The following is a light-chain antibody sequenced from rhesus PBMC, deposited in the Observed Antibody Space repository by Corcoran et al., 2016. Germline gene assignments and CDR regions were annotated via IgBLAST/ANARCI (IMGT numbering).Light chain of an antibody. Sequence: DIQMTQSPSSLSASVGDTVTITCRASQGISNSLAWYQQKPVKAPKPLIYYATNLESGVPSRFSGSGSGTDVTLTISSLQTEYFAAYYCQQHNSFPFTFGPGTKLDIK. V-gene: IGKV1S14*01. J-gene: IGKJ3*01. CDR3: QQHNSFPFT. CDR2: YAT. CDR1: QGISNS.